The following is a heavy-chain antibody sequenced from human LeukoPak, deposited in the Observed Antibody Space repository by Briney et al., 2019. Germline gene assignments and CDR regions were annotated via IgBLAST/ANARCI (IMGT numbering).Heavy chain of an antibody. J-gene: IGHJ4*02. Sequence: ASVKVSCKASGYSFTNNGISWVRRAPGQGLEWMGWISAYNGNTNSTQKFQGRVTMTTGTSTSTAYMELRGLRSDDTAVYYCARERMGIAMTGYCFDSWGQGTLVTVSS. CDR1: GYSFTNNG. V-gene: IGHV1-18*01. D-gene: IGHD2-21*01. CDR3: ARERMGIAMTGYCFDS. CDR2: ISAYNGNT.